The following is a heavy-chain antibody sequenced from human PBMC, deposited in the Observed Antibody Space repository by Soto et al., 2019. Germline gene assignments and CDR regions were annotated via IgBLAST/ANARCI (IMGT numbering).Heavy chain of an antibody. CDR3: ARIPTLYCISTSCYEFYYGMDV. D-gene: IGHD2-2*01. CDR1: GFSLSNARMG. V-gene: IGHV2-26*01. J-gene: IGHJ6*02. CDR2: IFSNDEK. Sequence: QVTLKESGPVLVKPTETLTLTCTVSGFSLSNARMGVSWIRQPPGKALEWLAHIFSNDEKSYSTSLKSRLTISKDTSKSQVVLTMTNMDPVDTATYYCARIPTLYCISTSCYEFYYGMDVWGQGTTVTVSS.